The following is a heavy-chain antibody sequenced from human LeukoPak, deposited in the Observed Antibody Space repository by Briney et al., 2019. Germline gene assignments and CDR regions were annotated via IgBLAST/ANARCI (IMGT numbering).Heavy chain of an antibody. CDR2: ISAYNDNT. Sequence: ASVKVSCKTSGYTFTNYGISWVRQAPGQGLEWMGWISAYNDNTNYEQKFQGRVTMTTDTMTTDTSTSTAYMELRSLRSDDTAVYYCAGGLMREYNSGWYMHYFDYWGQGTLVTVSS. J-gene: IGHJ4*02. V-gene: IGHV1-18*01. CDR3: AGGLMREYNSGWYMHYFDY. CDR1: GYTFTNYG. D-gene: IGHD6-19*01.